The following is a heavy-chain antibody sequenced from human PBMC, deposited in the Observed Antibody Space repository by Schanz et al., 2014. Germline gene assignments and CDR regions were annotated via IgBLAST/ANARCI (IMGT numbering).Heavy chain of an antibody. J-gene: IGHJ3*02. CDR3: TRGGYSYALSAFDI. Sequence: QVQLVQSGAELRKPGTSVKVSCKTSGYTFTSYDINWVRQAPGQGLEWLGWMNPNSGNPGFAQKFRGRVTMTTDTSTGTAYMELRSLRSDDTALYYCTRGGYSYALSAFDIWGQGTMVTVSS. CDR1: GYTFTSYD. D-gene: IGHD5-18*01. CDR2: MNPNSGNP. V-gene: IGHV1-8*01.